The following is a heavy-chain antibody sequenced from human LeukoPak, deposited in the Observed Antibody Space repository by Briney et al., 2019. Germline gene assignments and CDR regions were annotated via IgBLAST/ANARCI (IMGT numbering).Heavy chain of an antibody. CDR2: IYYSGST. V-gene: IGHV4-61*01. Sequence: SETLSLTCTVSGGSISSSSYYWSWIRQPPGKGLEWIGYIYYSGSTNYNPSLKSRVTISVDTSKNRFSLKLSSVTAADTAVYYCARGLRIFLLGYFDLWGRGTLVTVSS. CDR1: GGSISSSSYY. D-gene: IGHD2/OR15-2a*01. J-gene: IGHJ2*01. CDR3: ARGLRIFLLGYFDL.